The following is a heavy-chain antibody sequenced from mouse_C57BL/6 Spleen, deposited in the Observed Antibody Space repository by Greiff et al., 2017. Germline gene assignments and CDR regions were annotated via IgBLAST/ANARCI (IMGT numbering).Heavy chain of an antibody. J-gene: IGHJ4*01. CDR2: IWSGGST. D-gene: IGHD2-5*01. CDR1: GFSLTSYG. V-gene: IGHV2-2*01. Sequence: QVQLQQSGPSLVQPSQTLSITCTVSGFSLTSYGVHWVRQSPGKGLEWLGVIWSGGSTDYNAAFISRLSISKDNSKSQVFFKMNSLQADDTARYYCAGYSNGYAMDYWGQGTSVTVSS. CDR3: AGYSNGYAMDY.